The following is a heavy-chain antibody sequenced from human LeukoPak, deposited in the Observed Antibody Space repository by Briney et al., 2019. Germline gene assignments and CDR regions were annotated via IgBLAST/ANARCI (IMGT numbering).Heavy chain of an antibody. D-gene: IGHD5-18*01. V-gene: IGHV3-21*01. CDR2: ISTSSTYI. CDR1: GFSFSNYN. CDR3: ARAEGIQLWFQDY. Sequence: GGSLRLSCAASGFSFSNYNINWVRQAPGKGLEWVSSISTSSTYIYYADSVKGRFTISRDNARNSLYLHMNSLRAEDTATYYYARAEGIQLWFQDYWGQGTLVTVSS. J-gene: IGHJ4*02.